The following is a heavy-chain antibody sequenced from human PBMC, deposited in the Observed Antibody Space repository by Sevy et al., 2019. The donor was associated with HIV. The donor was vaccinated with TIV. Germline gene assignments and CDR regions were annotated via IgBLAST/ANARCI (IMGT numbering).Heavy chain of an antibody. V-gene: IGHV1-2*02. CDR2: INPKTGRT. CDR1: GYNFIDYY. Sequence: ASVKVSCKASGYNFIDYYIHWLRQAPGNGLEWLGWINPKTGRTNLSQKFQGRLTMTTDTSTSTAYMELTRLRSGDSFAHDDRAYYFCARSLSGYDFNYFDYWGQGTLVTVSS. CDR3: RAYYFCARSLSGYDFNYFDY. D-gene: IGHD5-12*01. J-gene: IGHJ4*02.